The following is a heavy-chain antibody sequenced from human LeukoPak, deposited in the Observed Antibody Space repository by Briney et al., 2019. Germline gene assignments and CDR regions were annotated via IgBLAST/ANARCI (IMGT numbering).Heavy chain of an antibody. CDR3: SRGPSGDESFDI. V-gene: IGHV3-53*01. J-gene: IGHJ3*02. CDR1: GFTVSSNF. D-gene: IGHD3-10*01. Sequence: PAGSLRLSCPASGFTVSSNFMSWVRQAPGKGLECVSVIHRGGSTYYADSVKGRFTISRDNSKNTLYLQMNSLRAEDTAVYYCSRGPSGDESFDIWGQGTVVTVSS. CDR2: IHRGGST.